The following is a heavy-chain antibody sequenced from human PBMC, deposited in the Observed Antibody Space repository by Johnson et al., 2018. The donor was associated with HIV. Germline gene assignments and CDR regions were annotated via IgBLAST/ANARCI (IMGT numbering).Heavy chain of an antibody. CDR3: ARATGSWMDAFDI. Sequence: VQLVESGGGLVQPGGSLRLSCAASGFTFSNYAMTWVRQVAGKGLEWVSAISSSGGDTYSADSVKGRFTISRDNSKNTLYLQMNSLRAEDTAVYYCARATGSWMDAFDIWGQGTLVTVSS. D-gene: IGHD2-2*03. V-gene: IGHV3-23*04. CDR2: ISSSGGDT. CDR1: GFTFSNYA. J-gene: IGHJ3*02.